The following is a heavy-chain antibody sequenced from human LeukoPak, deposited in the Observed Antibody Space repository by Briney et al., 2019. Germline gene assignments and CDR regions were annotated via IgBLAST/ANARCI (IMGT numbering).Heavy chain of an antibody. D-gene: IGHD3-22*01. CDR2: INPNSGGT. J-gene: IGHJ4*02. Sequence: ASVKVSCKASGYTFTDYYIHWVRQRQAPGQGLEWMGRINPNSGGTNYAQKLQGRVTMTTDTSTSTAYMELRSLRSDDTAVYYCAREETNYYDSSGYFYYFDYWGQGTLVTVSS. CDR3: AREETNYYDSSGYFYYFDY. CDR1: GYTFTDYY. V-gene: IGHV1-2*06.